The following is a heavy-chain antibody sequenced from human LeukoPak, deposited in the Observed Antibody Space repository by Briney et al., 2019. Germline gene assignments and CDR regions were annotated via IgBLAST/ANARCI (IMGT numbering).Heavy chain of an antibody. CDR2: IYTSGST. CDR3: ARDSSGYYSFGHSYYMDV. Sequence: SETLSLTCTVSGDSISSYYWSWIRQPAGKGLEWIGRIYTSGSTNYNPSLKSRVTMSVDTSKNQFSLKLTSLTAADTAVYYCARDSSGYYSFGHSYYMDVWGKGTTVTISS. CDR1: GDSISSYY. D-gene: IGHD3-22*01. J-gene: IGHJ6*03. V-gene: IGHV4-4*07.